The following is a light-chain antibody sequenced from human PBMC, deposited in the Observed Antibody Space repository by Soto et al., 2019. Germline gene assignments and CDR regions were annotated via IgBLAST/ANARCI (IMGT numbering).Light chain of an antibody. CDR1: QSVYNNY. J-gene: IGKJ2*01. CDR2: GAS. V-gene: IGKV3-20*01. Sequence: EIVLTQSPGTLSLSPGERATLSCRASQSVYNNYLAWYQQKPGQTPRLLVNGASNRATGIPGRFSGGGSGTDFTLTISSLEPEDFAVYYCQQYGLPPHSFGQGTKVDI. CDR3: QQYGLPPHS.